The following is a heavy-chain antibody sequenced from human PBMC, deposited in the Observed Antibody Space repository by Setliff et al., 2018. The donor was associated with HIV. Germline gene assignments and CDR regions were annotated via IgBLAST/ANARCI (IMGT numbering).Heavy chain of an antibody. CDR2: ISSSSSYI. D-gene: IGHD5-12*01. Sequence: LRLSCAASGFTFSSYSMNWVRQAPGKGLEWVSSISSSSSYIYYADSVKGRFTISRDNAKNSLYLQMNSLRAEDTAVYYCAKDLRYSGYDLSDWGQGTLVTVSS. J-gene: IGHJ4*02. CDR3: AKDLRYSGYDLSD. V-gene: IGHV3-21*01. CDR1: GFTFSSYS.